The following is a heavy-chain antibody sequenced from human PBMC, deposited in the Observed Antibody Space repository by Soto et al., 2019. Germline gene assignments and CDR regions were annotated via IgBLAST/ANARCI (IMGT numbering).Heavy chain of an antibody. CDR3: ATNWNYGPHNRAWFDP. CDR2: FDPEDGET. CDR1: GYTLTELS. J-gene: IGHJ5*02. D-gene: IGHD1-7*01. Sequence: ASVKVSCKVSGYTLTELSMHWVRQAPGKGLEWMGGFDPEDGETIYAQKFQGRVTMTEDTSTDTAYMELSSLRSEDTAVYYCATNWNYGPHNRAWFDPWGQGTLVTVSS. V-gene: IGHV1-24*01.